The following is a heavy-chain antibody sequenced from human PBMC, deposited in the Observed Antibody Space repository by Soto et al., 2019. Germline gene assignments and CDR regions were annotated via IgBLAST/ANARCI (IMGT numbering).Heavy chain of an antibody. CDR2: IIPIFGTA. J-gene: IGHJ6*02. D-gene: IGHD3-10*01. CDR3: ASRVSGSGCYYPADYYYYGMDV. V-gene: IGHV1-69*13. Sequence: ASLKVSCKASGGTFSSYAISWVRQAPGQGLEWMGGIIPIFGTANYAQKFQGRVTITADESTSTAYMELSSLRSEDTAVYYCASRVSGSGCYYPADYYYYGMDVWGQGTTVTVSS. CDR1: GGTFSSYA.